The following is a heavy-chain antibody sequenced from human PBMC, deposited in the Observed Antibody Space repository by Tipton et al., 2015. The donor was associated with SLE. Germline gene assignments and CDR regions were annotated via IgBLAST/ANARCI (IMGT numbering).Heavy chain of an antibody. J-gene: IGHJ4*02. CDR1: GFTVSSNY. V-gene: IGHV3-53*05. Sequence: SLRLSCAASGFTVSSNYMDWVRQAPGKGLEWVSVIYSGGSTYYADSVKGRFTISRDNSKNTLYLQMNSLRAEDTAVYYCARVLGGLGLFDYWGQGTLVTVSS. CDR3: ARVLGGLGLFDY. CDR2: IYSGGST. D-gene: IGHD2-15*01.